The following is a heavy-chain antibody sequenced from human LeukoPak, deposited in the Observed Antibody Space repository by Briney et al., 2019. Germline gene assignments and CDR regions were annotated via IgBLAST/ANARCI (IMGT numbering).Heavy chain of an antibody. D-gene: IGHD1-26*01. Sequence: GGSLRLSCAASGFTFTNYAMNWVRQAPGKGLEWVSLISSSGDNAYYADSVRGRFTISRDKSKNTVSLQMNSLRGEDTAVYYCAKDVRVGGGGMDVWGQGTPVTVSS. V-gene: IGHV3-23*01. J-gene: IGHJ6*02. CDR3: AKDVRVGGGGMDV. CDR2: ISSSGDNA. CDR1: GFTFTNYA.